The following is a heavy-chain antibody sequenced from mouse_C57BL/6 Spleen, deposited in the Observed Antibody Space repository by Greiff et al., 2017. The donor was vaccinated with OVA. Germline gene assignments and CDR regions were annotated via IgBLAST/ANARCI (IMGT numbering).Heavy chain of an antibody. CDR2: IDPSDSET. CDR1: GYTFTSYW. Sequence: VKLQQPGAELVRPGSSVKLSCKASGYTFTSYWMHWVKQRPIQGLEWIGNIDPSDSETHYNQKFKDKATLTVDKASSTAYMQLSSLTSEDSAVYSCARGGAAQAQAWFAYWGKGTLVTVSA. D-gene: IGHD3-2*02. CDR3: ARGGAAQAQAWFAY. J-gene: IGHJ3*01. V-gene: IGHV1-52*01.